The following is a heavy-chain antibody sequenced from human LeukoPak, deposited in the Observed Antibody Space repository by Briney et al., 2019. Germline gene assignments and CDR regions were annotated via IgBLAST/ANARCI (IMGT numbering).Heavy chain of an antibody. D-gene: IGHD4-17*01. CDR2: FDPEDGET. V-gene: IGHV1-24*01. Sequence: ASVKVSCKVSGCTLTELSMHWVRQAPGKGLEWMGGFDPEDGETIYAQKFQGRVTMTEDTSTDTAYMELSSLRSEDTAVYYCAPRPKAVTRKYFHYWGEGTLDTVSS. CDR3: APRPKAVTRKYFHY. CDR1: GCTLTELS. J-gene: IGHJ4*02.